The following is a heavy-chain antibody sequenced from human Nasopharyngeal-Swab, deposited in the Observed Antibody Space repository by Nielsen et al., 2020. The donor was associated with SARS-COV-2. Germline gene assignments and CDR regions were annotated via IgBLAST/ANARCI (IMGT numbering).Heavy chain of an antibody. CDR1: GFSFSDYY. Sequence: GGSLRLSCAASGFSFSDYYMSWIRQAPGKGLEWVSYITPSGGTIYYADSVRGRFTISRDNAKNSLYLEMNNLRAKDMAVYYCARPDCGGDCFSPSYFDSWGQGTLVTVSS. CDR3: ARPDCGGDCFSPSYFDS. J-gene: IGHJ4*02. CDR2: ITPSGGTI. V-gene: IGHV3-11*04. D-gene: IGHD2-21*02.